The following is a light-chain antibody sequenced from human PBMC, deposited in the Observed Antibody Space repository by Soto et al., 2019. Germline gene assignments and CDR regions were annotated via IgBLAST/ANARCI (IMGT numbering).Light chain of an antibody. CDR2: GSI. V-gene: IGLV1-40*01. CDR1: GSNIGAGYD. CDR3: QSYDSSLSGHVV. Sequence: QSVLTQPPSVSGAPGQRVTISCTGAGSNIGAGYDVHWYYHLPGTAPRLLIYGSINRPSGVPDRFSGSKSGSSASLVITGLQADDEGDYYCQSYDSSLSGHVVFGGGTKLTVL. J-gene: IGLJ2*01.